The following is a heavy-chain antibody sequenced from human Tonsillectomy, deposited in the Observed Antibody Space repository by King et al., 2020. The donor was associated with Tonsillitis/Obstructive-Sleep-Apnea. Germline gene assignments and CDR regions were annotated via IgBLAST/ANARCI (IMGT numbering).Heavy chain of an antibody. Sequence: QLQESGPGLVKPSETLSLTCTVSGGSISSSSYYWGWIRQPPGKGLEWIGSIYYSGSTYYNPSLKSRATISVDTSKNQFSLKLSSVTAADTAVYYCARVNYYDSSAFDYWGQGTLVTVSS. D-gene: IGHD3-22*01. CDR1: GGSISSSSYY. J-gene: IGHJ4*02. CDR3: ARVNYYDSSAFDY. V-gene: IGHV4-39*01. CDR2: IYYSGST.